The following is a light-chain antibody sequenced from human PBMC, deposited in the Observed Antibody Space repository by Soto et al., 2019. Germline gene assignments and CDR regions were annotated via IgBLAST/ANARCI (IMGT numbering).Light chain of an antibody. CDR2: DVS. CDR3: SSYTIISTLV. V-gene: IGLV2-14*01. CDR1: SSDVGGYNY. J-gene: IGLJ2*01. Sequence: QSALTQPASVSGSPGQSITISCTGTSSDVGGYNYVSWYQQHPGKAPKLMIYDVSDRPSGVSTRFSGSKSGNTASLTISGLQAEDEADYYCSSYTIISTLVFGGGTKLTVL.